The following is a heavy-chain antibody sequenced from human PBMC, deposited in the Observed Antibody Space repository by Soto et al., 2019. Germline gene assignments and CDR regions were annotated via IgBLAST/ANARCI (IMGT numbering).Heavy chain of an antibody. CDR3: ARAIGMVALDY. CDR2: INAGDGYT. V-gene: IGHV1-3*05. J-gene: IGHJ4*02. Sequence: QVQFVQSGAEEREPGASVKVTCKTSGYTFTSHHIHWVRQAPGQWLEWMGLINAGDGYTQYSRTFQDRVTFSRDTSAGTAYMEFSGLTYEDTAVYYGARAIGMVALDYWGQGTLVTVSS. D-gene: IGHD3-10*01. CDR1: GYTFTSHH.